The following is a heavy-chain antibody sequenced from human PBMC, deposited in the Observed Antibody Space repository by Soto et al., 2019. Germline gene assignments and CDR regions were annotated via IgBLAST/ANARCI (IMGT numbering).Heavy chain of an antibody. CDR3: ARDGGAY. D-gene: IGHD3-16*01. CDR2: MSYDGSNK. Sequence: QVQLVESGGGVVQPGRSLRLSCAASGFTFSSYAMHWVRRAPGKGLEWMAVMSYDGSNKYYADSVKSRFTISRDNSKNTLYLQMNSLRPEDTALYYCARDGGAYWGQGTLVIVSS. V-gene: IGHV3-30-3*01. CDR1: GFTFSSYA. J-gene: IGHJ4*02.